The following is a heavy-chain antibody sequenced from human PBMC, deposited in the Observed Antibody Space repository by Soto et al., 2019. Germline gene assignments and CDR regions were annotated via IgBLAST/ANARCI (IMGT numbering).Heavy chain of an antibody. CDR3: AGRGDYIWGSYRSEYYYYMDV. CDR2: IWYDGSNK. Sequence: GGSLRLSCAASGFTFSSYGMHWVRQAPGKGLEWVAVIWYDGSNKYYADSVKGRFTISRDNSKNTLYLQMNSLRAEDTAVYYCAGRGDYIWGSYRSEYYYYMDVWGKGTTVTVSS. CDR1: GFTFSSYG. V-gene: IGHV3-33*01. J-gene: IGHJ6*03. D-gene: IGHD3-16*02.